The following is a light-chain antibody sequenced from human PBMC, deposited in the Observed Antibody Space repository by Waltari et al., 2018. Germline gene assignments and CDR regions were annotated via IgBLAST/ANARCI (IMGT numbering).Light chain of an antibody. CDR3: ATWDDSLNGWV. CDR2: NNY. V-gene: IGLV1-44*01. Sequence: QSVVTQPPSASGTPGQTVTISCSGSDPNIRSNAVSWYQQVPGAAPKPLIYNNYQRASGVSDRFSASRFGTSATLAISGLQSEDEAVYYCATWDDSLNGWVFGGGTKLTVL. J-gene: IGLJ3*02. CDR1: DPNIRSNA.